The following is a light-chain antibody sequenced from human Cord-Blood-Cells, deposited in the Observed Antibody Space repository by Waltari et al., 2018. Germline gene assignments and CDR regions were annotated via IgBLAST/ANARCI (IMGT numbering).Light chain of an antibody. Sequence: QSALTQPASVSGSPGQSITISCTGTSSDVGGYNYVSWYQQHPGKAPKLMIYAVSNRPSGVSNRFSGSKSGNTASLPISGLQAEDEADYSCSSYTSSSTLFGGGTKLTVL. V-gene: IGLV2-14*01. CDR2: AVS. CDR1: SSDVGGYNY. J-gene: IGLJ2*01. CDR3: SSYTSSSTL.